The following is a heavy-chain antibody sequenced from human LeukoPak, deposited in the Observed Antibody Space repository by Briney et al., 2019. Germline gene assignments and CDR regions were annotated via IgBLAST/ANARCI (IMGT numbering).Heavy chain of an antibody. CDR3: ARDSHKFDSSGYYPDAFDI. CDR1: GFTFSSHG. J-gene: IGHJ3*02. V-gene: IGHV3-30*03. CDR2: ISYDGNKK. D-gene: IGHD3-22*01. Sequence: GGSLRLSCAASGFTFSSHGMHWVRQAPGKGLEWVAVISYDGNKKYYADSVKGRFDISRDNSKNILYMQMNSLRTEDTAVYYCARDSHKFDSSGYYPDAFDIWGQGTMVTVSS.